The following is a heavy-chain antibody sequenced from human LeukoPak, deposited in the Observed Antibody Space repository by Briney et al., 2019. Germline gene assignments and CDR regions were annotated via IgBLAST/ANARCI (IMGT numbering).Heavy chain of an antibody. Sequence: GGSLRLSCAASGFIFNDRGFNWARQAPGKGLELVSFIGHDPNIKFYADSVKGRATISRDNVKNSVYLHLSSLRVDDTAVYYCARDNGFCGDGGCYAWLDHWGQGVLVTVSS. D-gene: IGHD2-21*01. V-gene: IGHV3-48*01. CDR3: ARDNGFCGDGGCYAWLDH. CDR1: GFIFNDRG. J-gene: IGHJ4*02. CDR2: IGHDPNIK.